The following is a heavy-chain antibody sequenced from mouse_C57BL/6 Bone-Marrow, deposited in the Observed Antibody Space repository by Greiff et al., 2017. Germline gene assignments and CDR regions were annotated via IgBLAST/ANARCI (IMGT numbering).Heavy chain of an antibody. V-gene: IGHV5-4*01. Sequence: EVQVVESGGGLVKPGGSLKLSCAASGFTFSSYAMSWVRQTPEKRLAWVATISDGGSYTYYPDNVKGRFTISRDNAKNNLYLQMSHLKSEDTAMYYCASLLDWGQGTTLTVSS. J-gene: IGHJ2*01. CDR1: GFTFSSYA. D-gene: IGHD1-1*01. CDR2: ISDGGSYT. CDR3: ASLLD.